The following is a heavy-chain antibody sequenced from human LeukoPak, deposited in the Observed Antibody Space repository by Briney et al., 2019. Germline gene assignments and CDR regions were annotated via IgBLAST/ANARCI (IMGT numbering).Heavy chain of an antibody. CDR3: ARDDAPVTTMQGKGVDY. V-gene: IGHV1-2*02. Sequence: RASVKVSCKASGYTFTGYYMHWVRQAPGQGLEWMGWINPKSGGTNYAQKFQVRVTMTRNTSISTAYMELSRLRSDDTAVYYCARDDAPVTTMQGKGVDYWGQGTLVTVSS. J-gene: IGHJ4*02. CDR1: GYTFTGYY. D-gene: IGHD4-11*01. CDR2: INPKSGGT.